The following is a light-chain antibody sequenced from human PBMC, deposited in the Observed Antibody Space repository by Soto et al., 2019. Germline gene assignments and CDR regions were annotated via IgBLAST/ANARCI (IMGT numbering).Light chain of an antibody. Sequence: DLQMTQSPSTLSASVGDRVTITCRASQSVSSWLAWYQQKPGKVPKLLIYKAYSLESAVPLRFSGRESGTEFTLTITSLQPDDFAPYYCQQYDSHLPTFGQRTKVEIK. CDR3: QQYDSHLPT. CDR2: KAY. V-gene: IGKV1-5*03. CDR1: QSVSSW. J-gene: IGKJ2*01.